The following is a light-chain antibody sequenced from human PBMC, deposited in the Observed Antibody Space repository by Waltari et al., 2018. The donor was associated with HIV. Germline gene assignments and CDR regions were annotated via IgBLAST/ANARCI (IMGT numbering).Light chain of an antibody. CDR2: AAS. CDR3: QQSSSSPPT. J-gene: IGKJ2*01. Sequence: DIQMTQSPSSLSASVGDRVTIICRASQSIGNYLNWYHQNSGTAPELLIYAASSLQSGVPSRFSGSGSGTDFTLTSTSLQPVDFATYYCQQSSSSPPTFSQGTKVDI. CDR1: QSIGNY. V-gene: IGKV1-39*01.